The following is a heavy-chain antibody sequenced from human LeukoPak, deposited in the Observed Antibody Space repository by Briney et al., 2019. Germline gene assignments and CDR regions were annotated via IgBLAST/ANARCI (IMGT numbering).Heavy chain of an antibody. CDR3: AREDYYDSSGYYLNWFDP. CDR1: GGTFSSYA. Sequence: SVKVSCKASGGTFSSYAISWVRQAPGQGLEWMGGIIPIFGTANYAQKFQGRVTITTDESTSTAYMELSSLRSEDTAVYYCAREDYYDSSGYYLNWFDPWGQGTLVTVSS. V-gene: IGHV1-69*05. J-gene: IGHJ5*02. D-gene: IGHD3-22*01. CDR2: IIPIFGTA.